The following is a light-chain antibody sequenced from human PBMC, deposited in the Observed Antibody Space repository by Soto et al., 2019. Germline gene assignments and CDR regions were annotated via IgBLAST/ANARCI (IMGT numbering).Light chain of an antibody. CDR3: SSFKGTNSFV. CDR1: SSDVGGYNF. Sequence: QSALTQPRSVSGSPGQSVTISCTGTSSDVGGYNFVSWCQHHPGKAPKLMIYDVSLRPSGVPDRIFASKSGNTASLTVSGLQADDEANYCCSSFKGTNSFVFGTGTKVTVL. J-gene: IGLJ1*01. V-gene: IGLV2-11*01. CDR2: DVS.